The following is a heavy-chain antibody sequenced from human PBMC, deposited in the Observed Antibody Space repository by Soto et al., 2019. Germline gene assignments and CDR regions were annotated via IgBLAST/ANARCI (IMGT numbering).Heavy chain of an antibody. V-gene: IGHV1-69*13. J-gene: IGHJ6*02. CDR2: IIPIFGTA. Sequence: AASVKVSCKASGGTFSSYAISWVRQAPGQGLEWMGGIIPIFGTANYAQKFQGRVTITADESTSTAYMELSSLRSEDTAVYYCARDQQQLVRRHYYYGMDVWGQGTTVTVSS. CDR3: ARDQQQLVRRHYYYGMDV. D-gene: IGHD6-13*01. CDR1: GGTFSSYA.